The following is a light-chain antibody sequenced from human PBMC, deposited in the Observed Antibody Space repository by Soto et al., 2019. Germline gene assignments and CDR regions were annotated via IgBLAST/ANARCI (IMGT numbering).Light chain of an antibody. CDR1: QSVSSY. V-gene: IGKV3-11*01. CDR3: QQRSNWPLT. Sequence: IVFTQSPGTLSLSPGERGALSCRASQSVSSYLAWYQQKPGQAPRLLIYDASNRATGIPARFSGSGSGTDFTLTISSLEPEDFAVYYCQQRSNWPLTFGGGTKVDIK. CDR2: DAS. J-gene: IGKJ4*01.